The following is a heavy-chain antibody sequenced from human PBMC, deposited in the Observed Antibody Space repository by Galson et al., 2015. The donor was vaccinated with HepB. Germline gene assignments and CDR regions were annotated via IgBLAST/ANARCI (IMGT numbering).Heavy chain of an antibody. V-gene: IGHV1-69*13. J-gene: IGHJ5*02. CDR2: IIPIFGTA. Sequence: SVKVSCKASGGTSSSYAISWVRQAPGQGLEWMGGIIPIFGTANYAQKFQGRVTITADESTSTAYMELSSLRSEDTAVYYCARLVGDMVATLFGWFDPWGQGTLVTVSS. CDR3: ARLVGDMVATLFGWFDP. D-gene: IGHD5-12*01. CDR1: GGTSSSYA.